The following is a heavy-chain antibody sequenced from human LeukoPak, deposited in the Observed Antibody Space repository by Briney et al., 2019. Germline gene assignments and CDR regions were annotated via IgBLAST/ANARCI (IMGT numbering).Heavy chain of an antibody. V-gene: IGHV4-34*01. CDR2: INHSGST. CDR1: GGSFSGYY. Sequence: SETLSLTCAVYGGSFSGYYWSWIRQPPGKGLEWIGEINHSGSTNYNPSLKSRVTISVDTSKNQFSLKLSSVTAADTAVYYCERGQGVAAAQFDYWGQGTLVTVSS. CDR3: ERGQGVAAAQFDY. J-gene: IGHJ4*02. D-gene: IGHD6-13*01.